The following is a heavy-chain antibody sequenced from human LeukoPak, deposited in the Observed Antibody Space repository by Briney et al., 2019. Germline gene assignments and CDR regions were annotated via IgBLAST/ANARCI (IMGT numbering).Heavy chain of an antibody. CDR2: IYYSGST. D-gene: IGHD3-10*01. J-gene: IGHJ4*02. CDR1: GGSISSSSYY. V-gene: IGHV4-39*07. Sequence: SETLSLTCTVSGGSISSSSYYGGWIRQPPGKGLEGIGSIYYSGSTYYNPSLKSRVTISVDTSKNQFSLKLSSVTAADTAVYYCARMGTMVRDPYYFDYWGQGTLVTVSS. CDR3: ARMGTMVRDPYYFDY.